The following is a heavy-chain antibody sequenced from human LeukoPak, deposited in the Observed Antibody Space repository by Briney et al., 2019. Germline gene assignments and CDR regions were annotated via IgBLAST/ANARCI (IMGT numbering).Heavy chain of an antibody. J-gene: IGHJ5*02. CDR1: GGSFSGYY. Sequence: ASETLSLTCAVYGGSFSGYYWSWIRQPPGKGLEWIGEINHSGSTNYNPSLKSRVTISVDTSKNQFSLKLSSVTAADTAVYYCAREFIAARQLGSGWYANWFDPWGQGTLVTVSS. CDR3: AREFIAARQLGSGWYANWFDP. CDR2: INHSGST. V-gene: IGHV4-34*01. D-gene: IGHD6-19*01.